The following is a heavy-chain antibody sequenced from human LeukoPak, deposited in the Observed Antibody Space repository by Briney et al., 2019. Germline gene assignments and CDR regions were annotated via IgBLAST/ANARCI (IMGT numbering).Heavy chain of an antibody. D-gene: IGHD6-19*01. CDR1: GFTFTTYW. V-gene: IGHV3-7*04. CDR2: VKQDGSER. J-gene: IGHJ4*02. CDR3: ARGSGWTDY. Sequence: PGGSLRLSCAASGFTFTTYWMSWVRQAPGKGLEWVANVKQDGSERYYVDSVKGRFTISRDNAKNSLYRQMNSRRAVDTGVYYCARGSGWTDYWGQGTLVTVSS.